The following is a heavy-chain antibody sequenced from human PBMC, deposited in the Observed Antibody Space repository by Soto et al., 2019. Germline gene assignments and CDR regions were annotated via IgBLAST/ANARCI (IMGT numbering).Heavy chain of an antibody. CDR1: GGSFSGYY. J-gene: IGHJ4*02. CDR3: ARGERYCSSTSCPFDY. D-gene: IGHD2-2*01. V-gene: IGHV4-34*01. Sequence: PSETLSLTCAVYGGSFSGYYWSWIRQPPGKGLEWIGGINHSGSTNYNPSLKSRVTISVDTSKNQFSLKLSSVTAADTAVYYCARGERYCSSTSCPFDYWGQETLVTVSS. CDR2: INHSGST.